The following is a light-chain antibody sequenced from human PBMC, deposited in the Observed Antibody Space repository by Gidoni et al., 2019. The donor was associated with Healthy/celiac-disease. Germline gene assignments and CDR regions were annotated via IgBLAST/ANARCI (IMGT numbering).Light chain of an antibody. CDR2: KAS. CDR1: QSISSW. CDR3: QQYRT. J-gene: IGKJ1*01. Sequence: DIKMTQSPSTLSASVGDRVTITCRASQSISSWLAWYQKKPGKAPKLLIYKASSLESGVPSRFSGSGSGTEFTLTISSLQPDDFATYYCQQYRTFGQGTKVEIK. V-gene: IGKV1-5*03.